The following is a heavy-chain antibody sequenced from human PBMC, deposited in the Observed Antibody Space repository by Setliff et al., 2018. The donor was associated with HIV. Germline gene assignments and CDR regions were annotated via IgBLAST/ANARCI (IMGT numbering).Heavy chain of an antibody. Sequence: GESLKISCVGSGFMFNDYGMSWVRQAPGKGLEWVAGISWDGIKTTYGDSVRGRFTISRDNVEKSVYLQMNRLRNEEKARYYCARDHYLGLDYWGQGSLVTVS. D-gene: IGHD7-27*01. V-gene: IGHV3-20*04. CDR1: GFMFNDYG. J-gene: IGHJ4*02. CDR3: ARDHYLGLDY. CDR2: ISWDGIKT.